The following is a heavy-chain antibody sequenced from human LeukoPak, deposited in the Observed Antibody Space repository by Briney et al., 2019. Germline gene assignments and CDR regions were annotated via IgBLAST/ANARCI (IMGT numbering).Heavy chain of an antibody. D-gene: IGHD3-10*01. V-gene: IGHV1-18*01. CDR3: ARGGLWFRESHYYYYMDV. CDR1: GYTFTSYG. CDR2: ISAYNGNT. Sequence: GASVKVSCKASGYTFTSYGISWVRQAPGQGLEWMGWISAYNGNTNYAQKLQGRVTMTTDTSTSTAYMELRSLRSDDTAVYYCARGGLWFRESHYYYYMDVWGKGTTVTVSS. J-gene: IGHJ6*03.